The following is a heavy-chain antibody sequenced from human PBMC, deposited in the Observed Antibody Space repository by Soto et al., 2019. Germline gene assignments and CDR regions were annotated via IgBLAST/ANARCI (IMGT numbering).Heavy chain of an antibody. D-gene: IGHD1-7*01. CDR2: ISDSGART. J-gene: IGHJ4*01. CDR1: GFTFRSYH. CDR3: AKRELDDN. V-gene: IGHV3-23*01. Sequence: GGSLRLSCVASGFTFRSYHMSWVRQAPGKGLEWLSGISDSGARTDYADSVKGRFTISRDNSKNTLYLQMNILRAEDTAIYFCAKRELDDNWGHGTLVTVSS.